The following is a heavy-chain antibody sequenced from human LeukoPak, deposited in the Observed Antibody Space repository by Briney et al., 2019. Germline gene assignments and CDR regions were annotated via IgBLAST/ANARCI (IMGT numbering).Heavy chain of an antibody. J-gene: IGHJ1*01. CDR3: AKDAQRGFDYSNSLQN. CDR2: IWSDGGDK. Sequence: GGSLRLSCAAPGFTFSHYGMHWVRQTPGAGLEWVAVIWSDGGDKYYAKSVKGRFTISRDNSKNSLFLQMNSLRAEDTAVYYCAKDAQRGFDYSNSLQNWGQGILVTVSS. CDR1: GFTFSHYG. D-gene: IGHD4-11*01. V-gene: IGHV3-33*06.